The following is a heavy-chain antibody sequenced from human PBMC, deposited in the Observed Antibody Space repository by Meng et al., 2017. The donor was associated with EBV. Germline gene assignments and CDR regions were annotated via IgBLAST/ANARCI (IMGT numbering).Heavy chain of an antibody. CDR1: GGPFTRDA. CDR3: ASESGRGYTPDY. Sequence: QVEVVQAGSWVKKPGSSVTGPGKTSGGPFTRDAICWVQQAPGQGLEWMGGLIPMSEAPIYAQKFQGRITITADESTSTHYMDMSSLRSEDTAVYYCASESGRGYTPDYWGQGTLVTVSS. V-gene: IGHV1-69*01. D-gene: IGHD3-10*01. J-gene: IGHJ4*02. CDR2: LIPMSEAP.